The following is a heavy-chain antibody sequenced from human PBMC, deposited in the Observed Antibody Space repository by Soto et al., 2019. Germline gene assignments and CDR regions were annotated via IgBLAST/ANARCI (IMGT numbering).Heavy chain of an antibody. D-gene: IGHD4-17*01. J-gene: IGHJ3*02. V-gene: IGHV3-23*01. CDR2: ISNTGGST. Sequence: GGSLRLSCAASGFTFSTYAMNWVRQAPGKGLECVSAISNTGGSTFYAESVRGRFTISRDNSINTLYLQMTSLRTEDTAVYYCAHPRGYGVFDAVDIWGQGTMVTVSS. CDR3: AHPRGYGVFDAVDI. CDR1: GFTFSTYA.